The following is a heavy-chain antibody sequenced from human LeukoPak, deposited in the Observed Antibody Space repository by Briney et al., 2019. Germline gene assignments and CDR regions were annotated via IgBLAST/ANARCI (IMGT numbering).Heavy chain of an antibody. J-gene: IGHJ5*02. CDR3: ARSRYNWNANWFDP. V-gene: IGHV1-2*02. CDR1: GYTFTGYS. Sequence: ASVKVSCKASGYTFTGYSMHWVRQAPGQGLEWMAWINPDSGATKYAQKFQGRVTMTGDTSISTAYMELTRLTSDDTAVYYCARSRYNWNANWFDPWGQGSLVSVSS. D-gene: IGHD1-1*01. CDR2: INPDSGAT.